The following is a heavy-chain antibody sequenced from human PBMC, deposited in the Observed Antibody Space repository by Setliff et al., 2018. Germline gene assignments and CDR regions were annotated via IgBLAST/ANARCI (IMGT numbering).Heavy chain of an antibody. D-gene: IGHD3-10*01. V-gene: IGHV3-23*01. CDR2: ISGSGGST. Sequence: GGSLRLSCAASGFTFSSYWMSWVRQAPGKGLEWVSAISGSGGSTYYADSVKGRFTISRDNAKNTLYLQMNSLRAEDTAVYYCARRYYGSGSYFLRYFDYWGQGTLVTVSS. J-gene: IGHJ4*02. CDR1: GFTFSSYW. CDR3: ARRYYGSGSYFLRYFDY.